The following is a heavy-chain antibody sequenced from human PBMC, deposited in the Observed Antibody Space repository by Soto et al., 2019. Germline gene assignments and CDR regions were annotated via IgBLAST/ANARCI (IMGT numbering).Heavy chain of an antibody. V-gene: IGHV3-66*01. J-gene: IGHJ4*02. CDR1: GFTVSSNY. D-gene: IGHD5-18*01. CDR2: IYSGGST. Sequence: GGSLRLSCAASGFTVSSNYMSWVRQAPGKGLEWVSVIYSGGSTYYADSVKGRFTISRDNSKNTLYLQMNSLRAEDTAVYYCARGDTAMVTFFDYWGQGTLVTVSS. CDR3: ARGDTAMVTFFDY.